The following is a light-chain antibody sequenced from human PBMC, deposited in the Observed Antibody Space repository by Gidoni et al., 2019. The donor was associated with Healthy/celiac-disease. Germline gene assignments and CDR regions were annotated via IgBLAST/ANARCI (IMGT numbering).Light chain of an antibody. CDR3: QQRSNWPLT. J-gene: IGKJ4*01. Sequence: ESVLTQSPATLSLSPGERATLSCRASQSVSSYLAWYQQKPGQAPRLLIYDASNRATGIPARFSGSGSGTVFTLTISSLEPEDFAVYYCQQRSNWPLTFGGGTKVEIK. CDR1: QSVSSY. V-gene: IGKV3-11*01. CDR2: DAS.